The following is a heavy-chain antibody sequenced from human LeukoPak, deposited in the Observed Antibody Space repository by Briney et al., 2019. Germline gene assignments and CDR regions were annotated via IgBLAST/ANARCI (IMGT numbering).Heavy chain of an antibody. V-gene: IGHV3-7*03. J-gene: IGHJ4*02. D-gene: IGHD6-13*01. CDR1: GFTFSDYW. CDR2: IKQDGSEK. Sequence: GGSLRLSCGVSGFTFSDYWMNWVRQAPGKGLEWVASIKQDGSEKSYVDSVKGRFTISRDNAKNSLYLQMSSLRAEDTALYYCARVIAAAGTLDYWGQGTLVTVSS. CDR3: ARVIAAAGTLDY.